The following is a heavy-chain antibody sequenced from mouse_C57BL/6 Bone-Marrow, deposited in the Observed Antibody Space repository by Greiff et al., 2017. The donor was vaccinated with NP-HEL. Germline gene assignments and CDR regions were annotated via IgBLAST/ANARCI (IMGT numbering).Heavy chain of an antibody. D-gene: IGHD2-1*01. V-gene: IGHV1-26*01. CDR3: ASGPSTHFDV. CDR2: INPNNGGT. CDR1: GYTFTDYY. J-gene: IGHJ1*03. Sequence: VQLKQSGPELVKPGASVKISCKASGYTFTDYYMNWVKQSHGKSLEWIGDINPNNGGTSYNQKFKGKATLTVDKSSSTAYMELRSLTSEDSAVYYCASGPSTHFDVWGTGTTVTVSS.